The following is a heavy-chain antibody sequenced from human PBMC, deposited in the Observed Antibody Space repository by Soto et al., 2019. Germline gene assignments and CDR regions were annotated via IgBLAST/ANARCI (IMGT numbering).Heavy chain of an antibody. CDR2: ISSSSSYI. CDR1: GFTFSSYS. CDR3: ARRVAAAGIGIDY. V-gene: IGHV3-21*01. J-gene: IGHJ4*02. D-gene: IGHD6-13*01. Sequence: EVQLVESGGGLVKPGGSLRLSCAASGFTFSSYSMHWVRQAPGKGLEWVSSISSSSSYIYYADSVKGRFTISRDNAKNSRYLPMNSLRAEDTAVYYCARRVAAAGIGIDYWGQGTLVTVSS.